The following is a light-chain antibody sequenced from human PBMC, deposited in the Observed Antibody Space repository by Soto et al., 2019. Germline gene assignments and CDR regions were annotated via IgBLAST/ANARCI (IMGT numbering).Light chain of an antibody. CDR1: SSDVGGYNY. J-gene: IGLJ2*01. CDR3: CSYTSSSALE. V-gene: IGLV2-14*01. CDR2: EVS. Sequence: QLVLTQPASVSGSTGQSITISCTGTSSDVGGYNYVSWYQHLPGKAPKLMIYEVSYRPSGISHRFSGSKSGNTASLTISGLLPEDEAVYYCCSYTSSSALEFGGGTKVTVL.